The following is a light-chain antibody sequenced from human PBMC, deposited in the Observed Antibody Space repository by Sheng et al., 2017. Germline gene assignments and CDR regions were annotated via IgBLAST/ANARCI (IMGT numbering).Light chain of an antibody. CDR1: QDISNY. V-gene: IGKV1-33*01. J-gene: IGKJ1*01. Sequence: DIQMTQSPSSLSASVGDRVTITCQASQDISNYLNWYQQKPGKAPKLLIYDASNLETGVPSRFSGSGSGTDFTFTISSLQPEDIATYYCQQYDNLLTWTFGQGTEGGN. CDR2: DAS. CDR3: QQYDNLLTWT.